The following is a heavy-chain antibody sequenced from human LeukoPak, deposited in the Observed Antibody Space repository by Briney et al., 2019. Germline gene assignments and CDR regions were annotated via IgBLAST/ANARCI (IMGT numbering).Heavy chain of an antibody. D-gene: IGHD1-26*01. CDR1: GITFSTYT. J-gene: IGHJ4*02. V-gene: IGHV3-23*01. CDR3: AKDAPVIVGATIPYFDY. CDR2: ISRSGGDT. Sequence: PGGSLRLSCAASGITFSTYTMSWVRRAPGKGLEWVSGISRSGGDTYYADSVKGRFTISRDNSKNTLYLQMNSLRAEDTAVYYCAKDAPVIVGATIPYFDYWGQGTLVTVSS.